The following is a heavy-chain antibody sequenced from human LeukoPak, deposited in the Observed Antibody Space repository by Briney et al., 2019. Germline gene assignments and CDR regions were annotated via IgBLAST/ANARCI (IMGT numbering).Heavy chain of an antibody. V-gene: IGHV3-30-3*01. J-gene: IGHJ4*02. CDR1: GFTFSSYA. CDR2: ISYDGSNK. Sequence: GRSLRLSCAASGFTFSSYAMHWVRQAPGKGLEWVAVISYDGSNKYYADSVKGRFTISRDNSKNTLCLQMNSLRAEDTAVYYCAREGYYGDYFHYFDYWGQGTLVTVSS. D-gene: IGHD4-17*01. CDR3: AREGYYGDYFHYFDY.